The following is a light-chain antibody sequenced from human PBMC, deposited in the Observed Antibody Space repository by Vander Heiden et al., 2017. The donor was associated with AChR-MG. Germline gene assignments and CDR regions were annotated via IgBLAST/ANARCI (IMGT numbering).Light chain of an antibody. V-gene: IGKV2-28*01. J-gene: IGKJ4*01. Sequence: DIVMTQSPLSLPVNPGEPASIHCRSSQSLPHSNGYNDLDLYRQKPGQAPQLLIYLGSNRASGVPDRFSGSGSGTDFTLKISRVEAEDVGVYYCRQALQTPLTFGGGTKVEIK. CDR3: RQALQTPLT. CDR2: LGS. CDR1: QSLPHSNGYND.